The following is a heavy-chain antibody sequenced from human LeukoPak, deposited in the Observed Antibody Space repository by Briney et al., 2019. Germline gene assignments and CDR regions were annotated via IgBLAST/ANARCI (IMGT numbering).Heavy chain of an antibody. D-gene: IGHD4-17*01. CDR2: IKQDGGEK. CDR1: AFAFARHW. V-gene: IGHV3-7*01. CDR3: ARDPTMRGDYVDWLDP. J-gene: IGHJ5*02. Sequence: PGGSLRLSCVASAFAFARHWMSWVRQAPGKPLEWVATIKQDGGEKYYLDSVKGRFIISRDNARNSLSLQMNSLRAEDTAVYYCARDPTMRGDYVDWLDPWGQGTLVTVSS.